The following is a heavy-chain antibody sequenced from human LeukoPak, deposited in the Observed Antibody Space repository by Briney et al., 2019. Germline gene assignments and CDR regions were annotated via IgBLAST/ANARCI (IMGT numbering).Heavy chain of an antibody. Sequence: GGSLRLSCAASGFTVSSSYMSWVRQAPGKGLEWVSIIYTGGNTYYADSVKGRFTISRDNSKNTLYLQMNSLTAEDTAVYYCAKDRGYWGQGTLVTVSS. CDR3: AKDRGY. CDR1: GFTVSSSY. CDR2: IYTGGNT. J-gene: IGHJ4*02. V-gene: IGHV3-66*01.